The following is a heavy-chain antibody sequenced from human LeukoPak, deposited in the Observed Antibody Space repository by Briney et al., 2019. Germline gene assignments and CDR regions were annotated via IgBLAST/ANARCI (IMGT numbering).Heavy chain of an antibody. Sequence: ASVKVSCKASGYTFTSYGISWVRQAPGQGLEWMGWISAYNGNTNYAQKLQGRVTMNTYTSTSTVYMELRSLRSDDTDVYYCARWPYKEVFDYWGQGTLVTVSS. D-gene: IGHD1-14*01. CDR1: GYTFTSYG. CDR2: ISAYNGNT. CDR3: ARWPYKEVFDY. J-gene: IGHJ4*02. V-gene: IGHV1-18*01.